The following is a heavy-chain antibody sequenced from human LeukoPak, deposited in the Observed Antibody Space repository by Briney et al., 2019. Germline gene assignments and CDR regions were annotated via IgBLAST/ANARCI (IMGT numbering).Heavy chain of an antibody. CDR2: INQDGSDK. J-gene: IGHJ4*02. CDR1: GLTFSIHW. Sequence: GGSLRLSCAASGLTFSIHWMNWVRQAPGKGLECVANINQDGSDKYYVDSVKGRFTISRDNAKKSLYLQMNGLRAEDTAVYYCARDHRGVSGARHDYWGQGTLVAVSS. V-gene: IGHV3-7*01. D-gene: IGHD3-10*01. CDR3: ARDHRGVSGARHDY.